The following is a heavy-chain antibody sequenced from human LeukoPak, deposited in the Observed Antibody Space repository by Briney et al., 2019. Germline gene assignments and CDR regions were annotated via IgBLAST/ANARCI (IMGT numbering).Heavy chain of an antibody. J-gene: IGHJ4*02. D-gene: IGHD3-22*01. CDR3: AKDSSGYPPAYYFDY. V-gene: IGHV3-23*01. CDR1: GFTFSSYA. Sequence: GGSLRLSSAASGFTFSSYAMSWVRQAPGKGLEWVSAINGSGGSTYYADSVKGRFTISRDISKNTLYLQMNSLRAEDTAVYYCAKDSSGYPPAYYFDYWGQGTLVTVSS. CDR2: INGSGGST.